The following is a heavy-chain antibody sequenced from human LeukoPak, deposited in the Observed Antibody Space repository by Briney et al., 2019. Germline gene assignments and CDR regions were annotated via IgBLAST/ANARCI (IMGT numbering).Heavy chain of an antibody. J-gene: IGHJ6*03. CDR1: GGSISSYY. D-gene: IGHD5-18*01. Sequence: SETLSLTCTVSGGSISSYYWSWIRQPPGKGLEWIGYIYTSGSTNYNPSLKSRVTISVDTSKNQFSLKLSPVTAADTAVYYCARRGYSYGPYYYYMDVWGKGTTVTVSS. V-gene: IGHV4-4*09. CDR2: IYTSGST. CDR3: ARRGYSYGPYYYYMDV.